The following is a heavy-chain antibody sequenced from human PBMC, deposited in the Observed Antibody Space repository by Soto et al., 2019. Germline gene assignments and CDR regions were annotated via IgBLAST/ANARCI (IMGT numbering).Heavy chain of an antibody. V-gene: IGHV1-18*01. J-gene: IGHJ4*02. CDR1: GYTFTSYG. CDR3: ASTGVRGTRDY. Sequence: QVQLVQSGAEVKKPGASVKVSCKASGYTFTSYGISWVRQAPGQGLEWMGWISAYNGNTNYAQKLQGRVTMTTDTAASTAYMELRSLTAADTAVYYCASTGVRGTRDYWGPGTPVTVSS. CDR2: ISAYNGNT. D-gene: IGHD2-8*02.